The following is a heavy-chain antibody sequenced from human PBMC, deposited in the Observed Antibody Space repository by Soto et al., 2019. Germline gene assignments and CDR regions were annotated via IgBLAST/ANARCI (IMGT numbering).Heavy chain of an antibody. CDR1: VFTISSYT. CDR2: LGTSARYI. CDR3: ARAAFTHSTISAFPH. D-gene: IGHD5-12*01. J-gene: IGHJ4*02. V-gene: IGHV3-21*01. Sequence: RRLSFVASVFTISSYTMSWAGQAPGKGLEWVASLGTSARYIYYADSVKGRFTISRANAENSVFLQLGSLTAEDSAVYYCARAAFTHSTISAFPHWGQGTLVTVSS.